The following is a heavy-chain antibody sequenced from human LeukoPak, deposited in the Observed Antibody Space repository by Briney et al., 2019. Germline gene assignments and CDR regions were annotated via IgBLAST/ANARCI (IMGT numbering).Heavy chain of an antibody. CDR3: VSGTSYWYGVDY. Sequence: GGSLRLSCGASGFTFSNSWMHWVRQAPGKGLVWVSYMNGDGSTISHADSVKGRFTMSRDNAKNTLHLQMNSLRDDDTAVYFCVSGTSYWYGVDYWGRGTLVTVSS. J-gene: IGHJ4*02. V-gene: IGHV3-74*01. D-gene: IGHD2-2*01. CDR1: GFTFSNSW. CDR2: MNGDGSTI.